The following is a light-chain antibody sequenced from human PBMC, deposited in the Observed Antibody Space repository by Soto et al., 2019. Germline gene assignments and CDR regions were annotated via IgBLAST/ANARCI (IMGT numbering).Light chain of an antibody. V-gene: IGKV1-5*01. CDR1: QSISSY. CDR3: QQYEGYSTLVT. J-gene: IGKJ4*01. Sequence: DIQMTQSPSTLSASVGDRVTITCRASQSISSYLAWYQQKPGKAPKLLIFDASNLASGVPSRFSGSESGTEFTLTISSLRPDDFATYYCQQYEGYSTLVTFGGGTKVEL. CDR2: DAS.